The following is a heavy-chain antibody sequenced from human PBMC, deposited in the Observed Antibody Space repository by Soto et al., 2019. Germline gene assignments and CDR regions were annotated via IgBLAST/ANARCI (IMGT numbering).Heavy chain of an antibody. CDR3: ARDPGKPGRYWYFDL. CDR1: GYKFTDYY. J-gene: IGHJ2*01. Sequence: QVVLVQSGAEVKKPGASVEVSCKASGYKFTDYYIHWVRQAPGQGPEWMGWVNPKRGDAVYAQKFQGWVTMTRDTASTTAYLEVNRLKSDDTAVYYCARDPGKPGRYWYFDLWGRGTLVTVSS. V-gene: IGHV1-2*04. CDR2: VNPKRGDA.